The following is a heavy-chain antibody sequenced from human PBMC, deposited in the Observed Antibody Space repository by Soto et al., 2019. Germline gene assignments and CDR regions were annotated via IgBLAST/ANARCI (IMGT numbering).Heavy chain of an antibody. CDR2: IVVGSGNT. D-gene: IGHD3-22*01. Sequence: GASVKVSCKASGFTFTSSAVQWVRQARGQRLEWIGWIVVGSGNTNYAQKFQERVTITRDMSTSTAYMELSSLRSEDTAVYYCAADYSSGDQTPMVGGMDVWGQGTTVTVSS. J-gene: IGHJ6*02. CDR1: GFTFTSSA. V-gene: IGHV1-58*01. CDR3: AADYSSGDQTPMVGGMDV.